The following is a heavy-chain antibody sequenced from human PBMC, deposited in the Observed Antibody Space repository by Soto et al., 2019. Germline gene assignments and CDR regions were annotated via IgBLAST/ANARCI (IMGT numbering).Heavy chain of an antibody. J-gene: IGHJ4*02. CDR3: ARGYCSGGICPIDY. V-gene: IGHV1-18*01. CDR1: GYIFTTNG. CDR2: INPDNGNT. Sequence: QVQLVQSGAEVKKPGASVRVSCKASGYIFTTNGISWVRQAPGQGLEWMGWINPDNGNTVYAQKFQGRGTMTIATSTSTAYMELGSLRSDDTAVYYCARGYCSGGICPIDYWGQGTLVTVSS. D-gene: IGHD2-15*01.